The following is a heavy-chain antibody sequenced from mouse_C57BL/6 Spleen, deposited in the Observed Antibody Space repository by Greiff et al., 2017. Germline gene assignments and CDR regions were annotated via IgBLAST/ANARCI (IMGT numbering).Heavy chain of an antibody. Sequence: QVQLQQSGAELMKPGASVKLSCKATGYTFTGYWIEWVKQRPGHGLEWIGEILPGSGSTNYNDKFKGKATFTADTSSNTAYMQLSSLTTEDSAIYYCARFDYAHYYAMDYWGQGTSVTVSS. CDR1: GYTFTGYW. V-gene: IGHV1-9*01. J-gene: IGHJ4*01. D-gene: IGHD2-4*01. CDR3: ARFDYAHYYAMDY. CDR2: ILPGSGST.